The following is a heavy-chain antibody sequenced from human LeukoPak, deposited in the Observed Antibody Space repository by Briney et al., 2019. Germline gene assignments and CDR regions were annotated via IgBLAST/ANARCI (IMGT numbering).Heavy chain of an antibody. CDR1: GYTFTHHG. D-gene: IGHD6-19*01. J-gene: IGHJ4*02. CDR2: ISCYNGDT. V-gene: IGHV1-18*01. CDR3: VRDPTNTSGRYAYIDY. Sequence: ASVKVSCKASGYTFTHHGISWVRQAPGQGLEWMGWISCYNGDTNYAQKLQGRVTMSTDTSTSTAYMELTGLRSDDTAVYYCVRDPTNTSGRYAYIDYWGQGTLVTVSS.